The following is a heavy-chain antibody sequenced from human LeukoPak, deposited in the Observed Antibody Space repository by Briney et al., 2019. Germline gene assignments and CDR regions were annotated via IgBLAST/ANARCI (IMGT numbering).Heavy chain of an antibody. Sequence: GGSLRLSCAASGFTFSSHEMNWVRQAPGKGLEWVSYISSSGSAKYYADSVKGRFTISRDNAKNSLDLQMNSLRAEDTAVYYCARAADYDSSGYYRPDYWGQGTLVTVSS. CDR3: ARAADYDSSGYYRPDY. D-gene: IGHD3-22*01. V-gene: IGHV3-48*03. CDR1: GFTFSSHE. J-gene: IGHJ4*02. CDR2: ISSSGSAK.